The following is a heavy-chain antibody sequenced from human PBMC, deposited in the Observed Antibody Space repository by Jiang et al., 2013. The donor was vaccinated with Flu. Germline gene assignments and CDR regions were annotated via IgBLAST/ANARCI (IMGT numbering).Heavy chain of an antibody. CDR3: AKEKRSGNYWGFFDS. J-gene: IGHJ4*02. CDR1: GFIFSDYA. D-gene: IGHD1-26*01. CDR2: IFGNGNGT. Sequence: VQLLESGGDLIQPGGSLRLSCAASGFIFSDYAVSWVRQAPGKGLEWVSAIFGNGNGTFQSGSVKGRFTISRDNSKNTLFLQMTSLRAEDTAVYYCAKEKRSGNYWGFFDSWGQGTLVTVSS. V-gene: IGHV3-23*01.